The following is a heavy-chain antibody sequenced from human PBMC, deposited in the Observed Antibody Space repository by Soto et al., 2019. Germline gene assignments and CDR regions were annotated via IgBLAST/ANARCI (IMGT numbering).Heavy chain of an antibody. Sequence: EVPLLESGGGLVQPGESLRLSCAASGFTFSSYAMSWVRQAPGKGLEWVSVISGSDDSTYYADSVKGRFTISRDNSKNTLYLQMNSLRAEDTAVYYCAKRSSSSTFDYWGQGTLVTVSP. D-gene: IGHD6-6*01. J-gene: IGHJ4*02. V-gene: IGHV3-23*01. CDR1: GFTFSSYA. CDR3: AKRSSSSTFDY. CDR2: ISGSDDST.